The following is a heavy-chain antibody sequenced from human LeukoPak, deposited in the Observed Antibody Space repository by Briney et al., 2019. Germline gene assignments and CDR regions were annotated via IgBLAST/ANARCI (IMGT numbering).Heavy chain of an antibody. CDR2: IYYSGST. CDR1: GGSVSSYY. V-gene: IGHV4-59*02. Sequence: ASETLSLTCTVSGGSVSSYYWSWLRQPPGKGLEWLGYIYYSGSTNYNPSLKSGVTISVETSKNEFSLKLRSVTAADTAVYYCARVTGYRIEDYFDYWGQGTLVTVSS. CDR3: ARVTGYRIEDYFDY. D-gene: IGHD6-13*01. J-gene: IGHJ4*02.